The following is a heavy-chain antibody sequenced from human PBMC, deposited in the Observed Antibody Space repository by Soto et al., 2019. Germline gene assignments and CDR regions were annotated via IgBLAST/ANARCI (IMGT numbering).Heavy chain of an antibody. V-gene: IGHV3-30*18. CDR2: ISYDGTNK. Sequence: QVQLVDSGGGEVQPGRSLTISCAASGFTFSTYGMHWVRQTPGKGLEWVAVISYDGTNKFYSDSVKGRFTISRDNFKNTPPVQMNGLRADGMAVYSRAKDLQSYGDYDYYCYGMDVWGLGTRVTVSS. D-gene: IGHD4-17*01. J-gene: IGHJ6*02. CDR3: AKDLQSYGDYDYYCYGMDV. CDR1: GFTFSTYG.